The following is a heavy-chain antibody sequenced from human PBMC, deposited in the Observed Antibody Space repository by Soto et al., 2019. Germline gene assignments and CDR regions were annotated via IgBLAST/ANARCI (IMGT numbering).Heavy chain of an antibody. Sequence: EVQLVESGGGLVQPGGSLRLSCAASGFTFSSYWMHWVRQAPGKGLVWVSRINSDGSSTSYADSVKGRFTISRDNAKNTLYLQMNSLRAEDTAVYYCARGVLYDYIWGSYRIHWGQGTLVTVSS. CDR3: ARGVLYDYIWGSYRIH. V-gene: IGHV3-74*01. D-gene: IGHD3-16*02. J-gene: IGHJ4*02. CDR2: INSDGSST. CDR1: GFTFSSYW.